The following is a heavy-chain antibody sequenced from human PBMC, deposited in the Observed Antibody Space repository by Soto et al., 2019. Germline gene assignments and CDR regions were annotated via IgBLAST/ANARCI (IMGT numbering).Heavy chain of an antibody. V-gene: IGHV1-69*13. CDR1: GGTFSIYA. CDR2: IIPIFGTA. D-gene: IGHD5-12*01. CDR3: ARVDSGYDSLYYYYGMDV. Sequence: GASVKVSCKASGGTFSIYAIIWVRQAPGQGLEWMGGIIPIFGTANYAQKFQGRVTITADESTSTAYMELSSLRSEDTAVYYCARVDSGYDSLYYYYGMDVWGQGTTVTVSS. J-gene: IGHJ6*02.